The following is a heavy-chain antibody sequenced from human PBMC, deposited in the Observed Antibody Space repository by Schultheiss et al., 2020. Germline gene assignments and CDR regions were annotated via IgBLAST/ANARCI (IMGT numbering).Heavy chain of an antibody. CDR1: GFTFSDYY. D-gene: IGHD3-9*01. V-gene: IGHV3-23*01. CDR3: AKMGGKGYYDILTGINWYFDL. J-gene: IGHJ2*01. CDR2: ISGSGGST. Sequence: GGSLRLSCAASGFTFSDYYMSWIRQAPGKGLEWVSAISGSGGSTYYADSVKGRFTISRDNSKNTLYLQMNSLRAEDTAVYYCAKMGGKGYYDILTGINWYFDLWGRGTLVTVSS.